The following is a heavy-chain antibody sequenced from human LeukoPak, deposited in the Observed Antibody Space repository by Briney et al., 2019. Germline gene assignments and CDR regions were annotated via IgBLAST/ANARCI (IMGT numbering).Heavy chain of an antibody. J-gene: IGHJ4*02. Sequence: GGSLRLSCAASGFTFSSYGMSWVRQAPGKGLEWVSAISGSGGSTYYADSVKGRFTISRDNSKNTLYLQMNSLRAEDTAVYYCARDIVVVVAATLDYWGQGTLVTVSS. CDR2: ISGSGGST. CDR3: ARDIVVVVAATLDY. D-gene: IGHD2-15*01. CDR1: GFTFSSYG. V-gene: IGHV3-23*01.